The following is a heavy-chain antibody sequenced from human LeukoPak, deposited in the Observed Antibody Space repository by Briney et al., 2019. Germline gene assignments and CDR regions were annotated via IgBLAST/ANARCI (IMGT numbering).Heavy chain of an antibody. CDR1: GGSISSSSYY. J-gene: IGHJ4*02. CDR2: IYYICRT. V-gene: IGHV4-39*02. D-gene: IGHD2-15*01. CDR3: ARELLCSGGSCYFDY. Sequence: SETLSLTCTVSGGSISSSSYYWRWIRQPPAKGLAWIGSIYYICRTYYNPSLKSRVTISVDTSKNQFSLKLSPVTAADTAVYYCARELLCSGGSCYFDYWGQGTLVTVSS.